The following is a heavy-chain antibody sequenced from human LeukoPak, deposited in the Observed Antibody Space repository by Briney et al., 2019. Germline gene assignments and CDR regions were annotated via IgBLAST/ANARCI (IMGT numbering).Heavy chain of an antibody. CDR1: GGSISSGSYY. J-gene: IGHJ6*03. D-gene: IGHD5-18*01. CDR2: IYTSGST. CDR3: ARELYSYGPYYYYYYMDV. V-gene: IGHV4-61*02. Sequence: SQTLSLTCTVSGGSISSGSYYWSWIRQPAGKGLEWIGRIYTSGSTNYNPSLKSRVTISVDTSKNQFSLKLSSVTAADTAVYYCARELYSYGPYYYYYYMDVWGKGTTVTISS.